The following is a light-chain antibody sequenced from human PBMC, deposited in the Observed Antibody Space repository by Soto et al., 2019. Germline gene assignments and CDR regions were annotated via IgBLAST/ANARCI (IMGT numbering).Light chain of an antibody. J-gene: IGLJ2*01. CDR3: AAWDDSLNGPHVV. Sequence: QAVVTQPPSASGTPGQRVTISCSGSSSNIGSNTVNWYQQLPGTAPKLLIYSNNQRPSGVPGRFSGSKSGTSASLAISGLQSEDEADYYCAAWDDSLNGPHVVFGGGTKVTVL. CDR2: SNN. V-gene: IGLV1-44*01. CDR1: SSNIGSNT.